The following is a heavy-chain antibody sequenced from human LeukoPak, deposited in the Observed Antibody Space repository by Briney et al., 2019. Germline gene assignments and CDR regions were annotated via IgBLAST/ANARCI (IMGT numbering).Heavy chain of an antibody. CDR1: GFTVRSYY. CDR2: IYNDGRT. V-gene: IGHV3-53*01. D-gene: IGHD5-12*01. Sequence: GGSLRLSCAASGFTVRSYYMSWFRQAPGKGLEWASVIYNDGRTYYADSVKGRFIISKDNSKNTLYLRMNDLRADDTAVYYCARESGYAVGDFWGQGTLVTVSS. CDR3: ARESGYAVGDF. J-gene: IGHJ4*02.